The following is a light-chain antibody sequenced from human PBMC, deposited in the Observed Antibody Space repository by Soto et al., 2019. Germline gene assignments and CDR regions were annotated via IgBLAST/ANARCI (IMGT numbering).Light chain of an antibody. CDR3: QQYYTTPIT. CDR1: QNVLYSSNNKNY. CDR2: WAS. Sequence: DIVLTQSPDSLAVSLGERATINCKSSQNVLYSSNNKNYLAWYQQKPGQPPNLLIYWASTRESGVPDRFSGSGSGTDFTLTISGLQAEDVAVYYCQQYYTTPITFGQGTRLEIK. J-gene: IGKJ5*01. V-gene: IGKV4-1*01.